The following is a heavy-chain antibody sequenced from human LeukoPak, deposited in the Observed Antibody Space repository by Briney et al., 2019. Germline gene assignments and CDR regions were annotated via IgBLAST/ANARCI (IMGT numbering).Heavy chain of an antibody. J-gene: IGHJ4*02. V-gene: IGHV1-2*02. Sequence: ASVKVSYKASGYTFTGYYMHWVRQAPGQGLEWMGWINPNSGGTNYAQKFQGRVTMTRDTSISTAYMELSRLRSDDTAVYYCARALYSSSSLVYWGQGTLVTVSS. D-gene: IGHD6-6*01. CDR2: INPNSGGT. CDR1: GYTFTGYY. CDR3: ARALYSSSSLVY.